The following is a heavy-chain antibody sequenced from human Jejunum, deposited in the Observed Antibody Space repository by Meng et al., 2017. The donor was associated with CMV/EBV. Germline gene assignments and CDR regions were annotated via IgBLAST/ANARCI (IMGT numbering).Heavy chain of an antibody. J-gene: IGHJ4*02. CDR1: TFTGCY. CDR3: TRDLYCGGNCYSAVDY. V-gene: IGHV1-2*02. D-gene: IGHD2-21*01. CDR2: TNPNNGGT. Sequence: TFTGCYINWVRQAPGQGLEWMGWTNPNNGGTNYAQKFQGRVTMTSDTSTSTAYMELSRLTSDDTAVYYCTRDLYCGGNCYSAVDYWGQGTLVTVSS.